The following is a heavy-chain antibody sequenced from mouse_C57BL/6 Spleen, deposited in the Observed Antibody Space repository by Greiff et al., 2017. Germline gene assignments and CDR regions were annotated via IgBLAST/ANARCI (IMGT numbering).Heavy chain of an antibody. V-gene: IGHV1-50*01. CDR1: GYTFTSYW. Sequence: VQLQQPGAELVKPGASVKLSCKASGYTFTSYWMQWVKQRPGQGLEWIGEVDPSDSYTNYNQKFKGKATLTVDTSSSTAYMQLSSLTSEDSAVYYCARATDAMDCWGQGTSVTVSS. CDR3: ARATDAMDC. CDR2: VDPSDSYT. J-gene: IGHJ4*01.